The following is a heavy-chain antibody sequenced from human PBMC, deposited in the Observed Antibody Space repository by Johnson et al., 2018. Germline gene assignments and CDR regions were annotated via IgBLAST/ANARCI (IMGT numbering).Heavy chain of an antibody. CDR2: IYSGGST. Sequence: VQLVQSGGGLIQPGGSLRLSCAASGFTVSSNYMSWVRQAPGKGLEWVSVIYSGGSTYYADSVTGRFTIPRDTSKKTLYLQMNSLKAEGTAGYYRARDRGYYYDSSGYYSGEYHTAFDIWGQGTMVTVSS. J-gene: IGHJ3*02. V-gene: IGHV3-53*01. D-gene: IGHD3-22*01. CDR1: GFTVSSNY. CDR3: ARDRGYYYDSSGYYSGEYHTAFDI.